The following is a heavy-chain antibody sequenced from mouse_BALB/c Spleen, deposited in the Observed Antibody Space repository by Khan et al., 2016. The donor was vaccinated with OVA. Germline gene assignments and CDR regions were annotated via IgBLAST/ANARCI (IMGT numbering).Heavy chain of an antibody. J-gene: IGHJ4*01. D-gene: IGHD2-10*01. Sequence: QVQLKQSGPGLAAPSQSVSITCTISGFSLTNYGVHWVRQPPGKGLEWLVVIWSDGGTNYNSALYSRLTTIKDNSQSQAFLKMNSLQTDDSAMYFCARQPYYHYNIMDYWGQGTSVTVSS. CDR1: GFSLTNYG. CDR2: IWSDGGT. CDR3: ARQPYYHYNIMDY. V-gene: IGHV2-6-1*01.